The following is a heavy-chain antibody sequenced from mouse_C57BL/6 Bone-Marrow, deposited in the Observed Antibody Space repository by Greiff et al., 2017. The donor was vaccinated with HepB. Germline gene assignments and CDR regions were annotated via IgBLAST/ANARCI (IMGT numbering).Heavy chain of an antibody. CDR1: GYNFTSYG. D-gene: IGHD1-1*01. CDR3: ARGYYGSLYAMDY. J-gene: IGHJ4*01. CDR2: IYPRSGNT. Sequence: VQLQQSGAELARPGASVKLSCKASGYNFTSYGISWVKQRTGQGLEWIGEIYPRSGNTYYNEKFKGKAPLTADKASSTAYMELRSLTSEDSAVYFCARGYYGSLYAMDYWGQGTSVTVSS. V-gene: IGHV1-81*01.